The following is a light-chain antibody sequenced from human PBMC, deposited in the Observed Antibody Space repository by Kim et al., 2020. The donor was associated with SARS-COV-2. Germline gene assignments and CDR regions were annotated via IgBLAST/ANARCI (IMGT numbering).Light chain of an antibody. CDR3: QQYYSIPLT. J-gene: IGKJ4*01. V-gene: IGKV4-1*01. Sequence: DIVMTQSPDSLAVSLGERATINCKSSQSVLNSSDSKKRLAWYQQKAGQPPKLLIYWASTRESGVPDRFSGSGSGTDFTLTISSLQAEDVAVYYCQQYYSIPLTFGGGTKVDIK. CDR2: WAS. CDR1: QSVLNSSDSKKR.